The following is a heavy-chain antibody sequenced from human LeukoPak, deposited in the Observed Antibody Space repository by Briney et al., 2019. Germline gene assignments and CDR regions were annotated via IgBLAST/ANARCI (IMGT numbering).Heavy chain of an antibody. J-gene: IGHJ4*02. Sequence: GGSLRLSCSVSGFTFNTHAMHWVRQAPGKGLEYISTISTNGGSTYYADSVKGRFTISRDNSKNTLFLQMSSLRTEDTAVYYCVKNGYSNLGFDSWGRGTLVTVSS. D-gene: IGHD4-11*01. CDR1: GFTFNTHA. V-gene: IGHV3-64D*06. CDR3: VKNGYSNLGFDS. CDR2: ISTNGGST.